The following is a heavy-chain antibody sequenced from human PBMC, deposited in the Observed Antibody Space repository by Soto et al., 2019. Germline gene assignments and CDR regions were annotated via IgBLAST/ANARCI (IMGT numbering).Heavy chain of an antibody. CDR2: ICAYNGNT. CDR3: ARANDDYIWRSYRQGGLDY. D-gene: IGHD3-16*02. J-gene: IGHJ4*02. V-gene: IGHV1-18*01. Sequence: QVQLVQSGAEVKKPGASVKVSCKASGYTFTSYGISWVRQAPGQWLEWMGWICAYNGNTNYAQKLQGRVTMTTDTSTSTAYMELWSLRSDDTAVYYCARANDDYIWRSYRQGGLDYWGQGTLVTVSS. CDR1: GYTFTSYG.